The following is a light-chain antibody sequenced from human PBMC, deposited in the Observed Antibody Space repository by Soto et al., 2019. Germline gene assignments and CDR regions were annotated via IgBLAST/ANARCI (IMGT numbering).Light chain of an antibody. V-gene: IGLV2-14*01. CDR3: SSYSSMSSVV. CDR2: EVN. CDR1: SSDVGEYNY. Sequence: QSALTQPASVSGSPGQSITISCTGTSSDVGEYNYVSWYQHHPGKVPKVIIYEVNNRPSGVSNRFSGSKSGNTASLTISGLQAEDEGDYYCSSYSSMSSVVFGGGTKVTVL. J-gene: IGLJ2*01.